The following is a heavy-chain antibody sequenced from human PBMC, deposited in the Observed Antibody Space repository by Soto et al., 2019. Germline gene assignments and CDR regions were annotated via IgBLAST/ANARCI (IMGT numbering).Heavy chain of an antibody. Sequence: GASVKVSCKVSGYTLTELSMHWVRQAPGKGLEWMGGFDPEDGETIYAQKFQGRVTMTEDTSTDTAYMELSSLRSEDTAVYYCATGYDSSGYYRYYFDYWGQGTLVTVS. D-gene: IGHD3-22*01. V-gene: IGHV1-24*01. J-gene: IGHJ4*02. CDR3: ATGYDSSGYYRYYFDY. CDR1: GYTLTELS. CDR2: FDPEDGET.